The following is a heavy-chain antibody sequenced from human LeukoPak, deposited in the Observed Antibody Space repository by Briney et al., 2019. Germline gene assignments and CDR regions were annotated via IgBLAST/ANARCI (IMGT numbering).Heavy chain of an antibody. V-gene: IGHV7-4-1*02. Sequence: ASVKVSCKASGYTFTTYAMNWVRRAPGKGLEWLGWINTNTGNPTYAQGFTGRFVFSLDTSVSTAYLQISSLKADDTAVYYCARANLWFGELGWIDPWGQGTQVTVSS. CDR2: INTNTGNP. CDR3: ARANLWFGELGWIDP. D-gene: IGHD3-10*01. CDR1: GYTFTTYA. J-gene: IGHJ5*02.